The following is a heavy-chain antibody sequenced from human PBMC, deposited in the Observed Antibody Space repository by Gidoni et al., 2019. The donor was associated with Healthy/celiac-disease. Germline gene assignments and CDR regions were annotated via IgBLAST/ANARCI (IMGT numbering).Heavy chain of an antibody. D-gene: IGHD2-2*01. CDR2: IYPGDSDT. J-gene: IGHJ5*02. Sequence: EVQLVQSGAEVKKPGESLTISCKGSGYSFTRYWIGWVRQMPGKGLEWMGIIYPGDSDTRYSPYFQGQVTISADKSISTAYLQWSSLKASDTAMYYCASLRGGYCSSTSCLPSYNWFDPWGQGTLVTVSS. CDR3: ASLRGGYCSSTSCLPSYNWFDP. V-gene: IGHV5-51*03. CDR1: GYSFTRYW.